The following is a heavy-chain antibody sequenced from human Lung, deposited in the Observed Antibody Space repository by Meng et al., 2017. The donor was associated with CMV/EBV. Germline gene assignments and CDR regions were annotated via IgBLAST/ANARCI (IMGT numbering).Heavy chain of an antibody. V-gene: IGHV1-2*02. D-gene: IGHD3/OR15-3a*01. CDR3: ARLFHTILGTGYYYGMDV. CDR1: GYTFNGYN. CDR2: INPNSGGT. J-gene: IGHJ6*01. Sequence: SVXVSXXASGYTFNGYNMHWVRQAPGQGLEWMGWINPNSGGTNYAQRFQGRVTLTIDTSISTAYMELSRLKSDDTAVYFCARLFHTILGTGYYYGMDVWGQGNXVTGAS.